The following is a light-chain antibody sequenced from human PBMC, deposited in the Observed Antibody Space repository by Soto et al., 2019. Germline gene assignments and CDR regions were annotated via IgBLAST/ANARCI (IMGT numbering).Light chain of an antibody. J-gene: IGKJ1*01. Sequence: DIQMTQSPSSLSASVGDRVTITCRASHDISNYLAWYLQKPGKVPKLLIYGASTLKSGVPSRFSGSGYGTDFTLTISSLQPEDVATYYCQKYDSAPWTFGQGTKGEIK. V-gene: IGKV1-27*01. CDR1: HDISNY. CDR3: QKYDSAPWT. CDR2: GAS.